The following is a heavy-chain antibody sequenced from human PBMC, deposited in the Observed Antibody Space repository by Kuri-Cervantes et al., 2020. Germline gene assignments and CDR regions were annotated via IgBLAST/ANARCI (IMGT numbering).Heavy chain of an antibody. Sequence: SVKVSCKASGGTFSSYPISWVRQAPGQGLEWMGGIIPIFGTANYAQKFQGRVTITADESTSTAYMELSSLRSEDTAVYYCARVGRSASPVVVPAAMSYYYMDVWGKGTTVTVSS. D-gene: IGHD2-2*01. CDR1: GGTFSSYP. CDR2: IIPIFGTA. J-gene: IGHJ6*03. CDR3: ARVGRSASPVVVPAAMSYYYMDV. V-gene: IGHV1-69*13.